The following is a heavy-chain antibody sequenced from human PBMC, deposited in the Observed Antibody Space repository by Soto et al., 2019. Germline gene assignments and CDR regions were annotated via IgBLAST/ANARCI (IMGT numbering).Heavy chain of an antibody. Sequence: QVQLVQSGAEVKKPGSSVKVSCKASGGTFSSYAISWVRQAPGQGLEWMGGIIPIFGTANYAQKFQGRVTITADESTSTDYMELSSLRSEDTAVYYCARGRGYCIRTSCRMGTDYYGMDVWGQGTTVTVSS. D-gene: IGHD2-2*01. CDR2: IIPIFGTA. V-gene: IGHV1-69*12. CDR1: GGTFSSYA. J-gene: IGHJ6*02. CDR3: ARGRGYCIRTSCRMGTDYYGMDV.